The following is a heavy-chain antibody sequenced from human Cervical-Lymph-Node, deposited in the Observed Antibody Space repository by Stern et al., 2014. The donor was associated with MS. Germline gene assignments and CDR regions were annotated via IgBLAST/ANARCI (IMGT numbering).Heavy chain of an antibody. Sequence: QMQLVQSGSDLKKPGASVKVSCKPSGYIFTDYVMNWVRQAPGQGLEWMGWINTRTGSPTYAQGFTGRFVFSLDTSVSSAYLQITNLKADDTAVYYCARSGVKGGLDVWGQGTTVTVSS. CDR2: INTRTGSP. D-gene: IGHD3-10*01. CDR1: GYIFTDYV. J-gene: IGHJ6*02. V-gene: IGHV7-4-1*02. CDR3: ARSGVKGGLDV.